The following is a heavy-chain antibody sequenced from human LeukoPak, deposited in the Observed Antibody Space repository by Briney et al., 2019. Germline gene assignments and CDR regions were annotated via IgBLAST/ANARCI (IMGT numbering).Heavy chain of an antibody. CDR1: GFTFRTFA. J-gene: IGHJ4*02. Sequence: GGSLRLSCAASGFTFRTFAMDWVRQAPGKGLEWVAAIWFDGTEGPDKNYVDSVRGRFLISRDDSKNTLFLQMNNLRAEDTAVYYCAKEAGSGWRYFDNWGQGTLVTVSS. CDR3: AKEAGSGWRYFDN. V-gene: IGHV3-33*06. D-gene: IGHD6-19*01. CDR2: IWFDGTEGPDK.